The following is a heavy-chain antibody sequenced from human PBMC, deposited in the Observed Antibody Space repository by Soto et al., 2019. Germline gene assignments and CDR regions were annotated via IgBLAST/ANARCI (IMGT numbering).Heavy chain of an antibody. V-gene: IGHV4-39*01. Sequence: QLQLQESGPGLVKPSETLSLTCTASGDTISSSDFYWGWIRQPPGRGLEWIGNIFYSGSTYYNPSPKSRVTISVDTSRNQFSLKLSSVTAADTAVYYCARRTDYGDYSDAFDVWGHGSMVTVSS. J-gene: IGHJ3*01. D-gene: IGHD4-17*01. CDR3: ARRTDYGDYSDAFDV. CDR2: IFYSGST. CDR1: GDTISSSDFY.